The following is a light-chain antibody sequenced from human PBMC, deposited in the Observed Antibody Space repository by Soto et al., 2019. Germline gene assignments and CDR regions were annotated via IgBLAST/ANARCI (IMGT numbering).Light chain of an antibody. J-gene: IGLJ1*01. V-gene: IGLV2-8*01. CDR3: TSNAGTINFPYI. CDR1: SSDVGAYNY. CDR2: EVN. Sequence: QSLMTHPPSASGSPGQSVTISCTGTSSDVGAYNYVSWYQHHPGKAPKLMVYEVNKRPSGVPDRFSGSKSGNTASLTVSGLQAEDEADYYCTSNAGTINFPYIFGTGTKVTVL.